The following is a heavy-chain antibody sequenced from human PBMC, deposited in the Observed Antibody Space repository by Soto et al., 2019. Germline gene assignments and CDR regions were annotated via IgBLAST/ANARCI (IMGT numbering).Heavy chain of an antibody. J-gene: IGHJ4*02. CDR3: ARSPPALYYYGSGSYFDY. V-gene: IGHV3-7*03. Sequence: GGSLRLSCAASGFTFSSYWMSWVRQAPGKGLEWVANIKQDGSEKYYVDSVKGRFTISRDNAKNSLYLQMNSLRAKDTAVYYCARSPPALYYYGSGSYFDYWGQGTLVTVSS. D-gene: IGHD3-10*01. CDR2: IKQDGSEK. CDR1: GFTFSSYW.